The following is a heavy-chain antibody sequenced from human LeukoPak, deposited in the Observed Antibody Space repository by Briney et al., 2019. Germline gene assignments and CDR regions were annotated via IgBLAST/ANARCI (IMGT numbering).Heavy chain of an antibody. Sequence: QPGGSLRLSCAASGFIFTDYSINSVRQAPGKGLEWISYIDKTSSNIYYADSVKGRFTISRDNPKNSLYLQMNGLRAEDRAVYYCARESYWGSSAKGFDYWGRGTLVTVSS. CDR3: ARESYWGSSAKGFDY. D-gene: IGHD7-27*01. V-gene: IGHV3-48*01. J-gene: IGHJ4*02. CDR2: IDKTSSNI. CDR1: GFIFTDYS.